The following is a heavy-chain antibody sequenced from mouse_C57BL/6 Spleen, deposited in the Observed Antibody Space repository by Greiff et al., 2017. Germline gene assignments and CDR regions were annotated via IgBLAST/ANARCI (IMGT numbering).Heavy chain of an antibody. J-gene: IGHJ1*03. V-gene: IGHV1-52*01. CDR1: GYTFTSYW. Sequence: QVQLQQPGAELVRPGSSVKLSCKASGYTFTSYWMHWVKQRPVHGLEWIGNIDPSASDTTYNQKFKDKATLTVDKSSSTAYMQLSSLTSEDSAVYYCARWNFSQTYFDVWGTGTTVTVSS. CDR2: IDPSASDT. CDR3: ARWNFSQTYFDV.